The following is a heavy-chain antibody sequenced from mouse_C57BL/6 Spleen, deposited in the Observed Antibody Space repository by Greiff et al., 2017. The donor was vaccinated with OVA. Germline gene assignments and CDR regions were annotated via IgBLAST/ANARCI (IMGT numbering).Heavy chain of an antibody. Sequence: VQLQQSGAELVRPGASVTLSCKASGYTFTDYEMHWVKQTPVHGLEWIGAIDPETGGTAYNQKFKGKAILTADKSSSTAYMELRSLTSEDSAVYYCTRSGGGAMDYWGQGTSVTVSS. CDR3: TRSGGGAMDY. CDR2: IDPETGGT. CDR1: GYTFTDYE. J-gene: IGHJ4*01. D-gene: IGHD3-1*01. V-gene: IGHV1-15*01.